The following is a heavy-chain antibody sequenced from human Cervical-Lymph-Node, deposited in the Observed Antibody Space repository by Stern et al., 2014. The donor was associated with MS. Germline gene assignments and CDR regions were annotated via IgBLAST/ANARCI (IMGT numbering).Heavy chain of an antibody. V-gene: IGHV1-2*02. CDR1: GYIFTAYY. CDR2: VNPNSGGT. J-gene: IGHJ4*01. CDR3: ARGSGTAYDLRGDY. Sequence: QLVQSGAEARAPGASMKVSCKASGYIFTAYYLHWVRQAPGQGLAWLGWVNPNSGGTNYAQDFQGRVTMTRDTSISTAYMELRWLGSADTAVYYCARGSGTAYDLRGDYWGQGTLVAVSS. D-gene: IGHD3-3*01.